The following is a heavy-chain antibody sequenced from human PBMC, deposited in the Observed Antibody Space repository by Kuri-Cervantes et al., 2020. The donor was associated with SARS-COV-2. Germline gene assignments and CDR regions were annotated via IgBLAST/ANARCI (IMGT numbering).Heavy chain of an antibody. CDR3: ARDRTYYYDSSGYPGDY. CDR2: ISSSSRTM. Sequence: GGSLRLSCAASGFTFSNYDMNWVRQAPGKGLEWVSYISSSSRTMYNADSVKGRFTISRDNAKNSLYLQMNSLRDEDTAVYYCARDRTYYYDSSGYPGDYWGQGTLVTVSS. CDR1: GFTFSNYD. D-gene: IGHD3-22*01. J-gene: IGHJ4*02. V-gene: IGHV3-48*02.